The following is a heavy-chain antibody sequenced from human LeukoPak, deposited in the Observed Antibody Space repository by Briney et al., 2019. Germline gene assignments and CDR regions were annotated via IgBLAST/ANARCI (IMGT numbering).Heavy chain of an antibody. Sequence: SQTLSLTRTVSGGSISSGDYYWSSIRQPPGKGLEWHAYMYYSGSTYYNPSLKSRVTMSADTSKNQLCLKLSSVTAADTAVYYCARPYYHDSRIYPCGQGILVSVSS. CDR2: MYYSGST. D-gene: IGHD3-22*01. CDR3: ARPYYHDSRIYP. CDR1: GGSISSGDYY. J-gene: IGHJ5*02. V-gene: IGHV4-30-4*01.